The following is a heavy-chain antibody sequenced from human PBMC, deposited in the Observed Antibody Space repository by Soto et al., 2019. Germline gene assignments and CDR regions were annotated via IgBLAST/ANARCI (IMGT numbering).Heavy chain of an antibody. D-gene: IGHD3-22*01. CDR1: GFTFSEYS. V-gene: IGHV3-48*01. CDR3: AKDYYDSSGYYYEVDY. CDR2: IGRSGSNI. J-gene: IGHJ4*02. Sequence: GGSLRLSCAASGFTFSEYSMNWVRQAPGKGLEWLSYIGRSGSNIYYADSVKGRFTISRDNSKNTLYLQMNSLRAEDTAVYYCAKDYYDSSGYYYEVDYWGQGTLVTVSS.